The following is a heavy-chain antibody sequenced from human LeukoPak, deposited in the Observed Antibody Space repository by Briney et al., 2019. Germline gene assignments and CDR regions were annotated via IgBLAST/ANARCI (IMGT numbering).Heavy chain of an antibody. CDR3: VRDRDWGFDY. D-gene: IGHD3/OR15-3a*01. CDR2: IRSDGSSN. V-gene: IGHV3-30*02. Sequence: PGGSLRLSCAASGFTFSRYSMHWVRQAPGKGLEWVTFIRSDGSSNYYGDSVKGRFTLSRDNFKNTLSLQMNSLRAEDTAVYYCVRDRDWGFDYWGQGTLVTVSS. CDR1: GFTFSRYS. J-gene: IGHJ4*02.